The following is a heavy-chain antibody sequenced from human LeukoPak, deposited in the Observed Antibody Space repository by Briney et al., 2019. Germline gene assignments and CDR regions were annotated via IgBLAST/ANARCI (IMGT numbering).Heavy chain of an antibody. CDR3: ARDDAGSLDI. CDR1: GVTFSSYW. V-gene: IGHV3-7*05. D-gene: IGHD1-26*01. CDR2: IKQDGSEK. J-gene: IGHJ3*02. Sequence: GGSLRLSCAASGVTFSSYWMAWVRQAPGKGLEWVANIKQDGSEKHYVDSVKGRFTISRDNAKNSLYLQMNSLRAEDTAVYYCARDDAGSLDIWGQGTMATVSS.